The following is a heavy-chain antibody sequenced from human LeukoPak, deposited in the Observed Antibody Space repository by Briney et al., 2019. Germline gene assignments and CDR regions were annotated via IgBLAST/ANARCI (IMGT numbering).Heavy chain of an antibody. Sequence: SETLSLTCTVSGGSVSSGSYYRSWIRQPPGKGLEWIGYIYYSGSTNYNPSLKSRVTISVDTSKNQFSLKLSSVTAADTAVYYCARADDAFDIWGQGTMVTVSS. V-gene: IGHV4-61*01. CDR1: GGSVSSGSYY. CDR3: ARADDAFDI. J-gene: IGHJ3*02. CDR2: IYYSGST.